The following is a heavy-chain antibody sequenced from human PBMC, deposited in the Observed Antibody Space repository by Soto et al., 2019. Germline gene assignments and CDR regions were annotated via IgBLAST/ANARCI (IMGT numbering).Heavy chain of an antibody. Sequence: ASVKVSCKGSGYTFTSYGISWVRQAPGQGLEWMGWISAYNGNTNYAQKLQGRGTMTTDTSTSTAYMEMRSLTSDDTAAYYSARDQEDSVWWSYRDNEHWFGPWRQGSLVTASS. CDR2: ISAYNGNT. CDR3: ARDQEDSVWWSYRDNEHWFGP. V-gene: IGHV1-18*01. D-gene: IGHD3-16*02. J-gene: IGHJ5*02. CDR1: GYTFTSYG.